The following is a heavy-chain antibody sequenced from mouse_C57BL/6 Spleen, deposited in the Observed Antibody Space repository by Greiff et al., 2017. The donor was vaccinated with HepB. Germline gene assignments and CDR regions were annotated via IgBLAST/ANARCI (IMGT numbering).Heavy chain of an antibody. Sequence: VQLQESGAELARPGASVKLSCKASGYTFTSYGISWVKQRTGQGLEWIGEIYPRSGNTYYNEKFKGKATLTADKSSSTAYSEHRSLTSEDSAVYFCARSLTYYYGSSYYFDYWGQGTTLTVSS. J-gene: IGHJ2*01. CDR2: IYPRSGNT. V-gene: IGHV1-81*01. D-gene: IGHD1-1*01. CDR3: ARSLTYYYGSSYYFDY. CDR1: GYTFTSYG.